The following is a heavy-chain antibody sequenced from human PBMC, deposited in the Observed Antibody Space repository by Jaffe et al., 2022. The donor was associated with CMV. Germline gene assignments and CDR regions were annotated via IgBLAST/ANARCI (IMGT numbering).Heavy chain of an antibody. V-gene: IGHV4-4*02. CDR1: GGFISSSNW. D-gene: IGHD2-15*01. CDR2: IYLSGST. Sequence: QVQLQESGPGLVKPSGTLSLTCAVSGGFISSSNWWSWVRQPPGKGLEWVGEIYLSGSTNYNPSLKSRVTISVDKSKNLFSLKLTSVTAADTAVYFCARPALGLCSGSTCYSDYYYMDVWGKGTTVTVSS. J-gene: IGHJ6*03. CDR3: ARPALGLCSGSTCYSDYYYMDV.